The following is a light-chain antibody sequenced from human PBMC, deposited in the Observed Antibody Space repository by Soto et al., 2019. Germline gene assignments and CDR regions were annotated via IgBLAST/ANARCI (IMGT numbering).Light chain of an antibody. CDR1: QTISSW. CDR3: QQYNSYSEA. Sequence: DIPMTQSPSTLSGTVGDRVTITCRASQTISSWLVWYQQKPGKAPKLLIYKASTLKSGVPSRFSGSGSGTEFTLTISSLQPDDFATYYCQQYNSYSEAFGQGTKVDIK. J-gene: IGKJ1*01. CDR2: KAS. V-gene: IGKV1-5*03.